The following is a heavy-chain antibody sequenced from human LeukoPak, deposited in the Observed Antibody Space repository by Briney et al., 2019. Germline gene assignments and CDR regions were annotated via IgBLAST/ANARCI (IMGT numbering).Heavy chain of an antibody. V-gene: IGHV3-7*01. CDR2: IKQDGSEK. CDR3: ARRGTIAVPVFWFDP. D-gene: IGHD6-19*01. CDR1: GITFSSYG. Sequence: GGSLRLSCAASGITFSSYGMSWVRQAPGKGLEWVANIKQDGSEKYYLDSLEGRFTISRDNAKNSVYLQINRLRAEDTAVYYCARRGTIAVPVFWFDPWGQGTLVIVSS. J-gene: IGHJ5*02.